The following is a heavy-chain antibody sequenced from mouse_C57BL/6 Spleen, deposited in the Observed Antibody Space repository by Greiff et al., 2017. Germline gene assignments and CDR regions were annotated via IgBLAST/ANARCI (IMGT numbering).Heavy chain of an antibody. D-gene: IGHD1-1*01. V-gene: IGHV1-9*01. CDR2: ILPGSGGT. CDR1: GYTFTGYW. CDR3: AYYGSSPYWYFDV. J-gene: IGHJ1*03. Sequence: QVQLQQSGAELMKPGASVKLSCKATGYTFTGYWIEWVKQRPGHGLEWIGEILPGSGGTNYNEKFKGKATFTADTSSNTAYMQLSSLTTEDSAIYYCAYYGSSPYWYFDVWGTGTTVTVSS.